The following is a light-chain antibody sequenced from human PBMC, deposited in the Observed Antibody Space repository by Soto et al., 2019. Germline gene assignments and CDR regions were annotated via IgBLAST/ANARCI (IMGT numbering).Light chain of an antibody. V-gene: IGKV3-11*01. CDR1: QSISSS. CDR2: DAS. Sequence: EIVLTQSPATLSLSPGERATRSCRASQSISSSLAWYQPQPVQAPRLLIYDASTRATGFPARFSGSGSATDFTVTTGSLEPEDFAVYYCQQRSEWPRTFGQGTKVDIK. CDR3: QQRSEWPRT. J-gene: IGKJ1*01.